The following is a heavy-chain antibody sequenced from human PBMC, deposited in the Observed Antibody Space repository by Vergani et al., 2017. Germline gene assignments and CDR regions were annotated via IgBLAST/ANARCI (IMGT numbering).Heavy chain of an antibody. CDR3: AKDLGTSSGGGWFDP. CDR2: ISWNSNSI. Sequence: DVQLEESGGGLVLPGRSLRLSCVASGFTSAGYAMHWVRQAPGKGLEWVSGISWNSNSIGYADSVKGRFTISRDNAKNSLYLQMNSLRAEDTALYYWAKDLGTSSGGGWFDPWGQRTLVTVSS. J-gene: IGHJ5*02. D-gene: IGHD6-6*01. V-gene: IGHV3-9*02. CDR1: GFTSAGYA.